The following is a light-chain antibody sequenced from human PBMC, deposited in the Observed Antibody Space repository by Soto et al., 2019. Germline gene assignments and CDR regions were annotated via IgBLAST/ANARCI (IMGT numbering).Light chain of an antibody. J-gene: IGKJ2*01. CDR3: QQYYSTPYT. CDR1: QSVLYSSNNKNY. CDR2: WAS. V-gene: IGKV4-1*01. Sequence: DIVMTQSPDSLAVSLGERATINCKSSQSVLYSSNNKNYLAWYQQKPGQPPKLLMYWASTRESGVPDRFRGSGSGTDFTLTISSLQAEDVAVYYCQQYYSTPYTFGQGTKLDIK.